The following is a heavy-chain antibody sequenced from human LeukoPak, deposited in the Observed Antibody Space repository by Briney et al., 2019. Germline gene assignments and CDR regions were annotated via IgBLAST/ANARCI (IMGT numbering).Heavy chain of an antibody. D-gene: IGHD2-2*02. J-gene: IGHJ5*02. V-gene: IGHV1-2*02. CDR3: AREARDTYCSSTSCYTNNWFDP. CDR2: INPNSGGT. CDR1: GNTFTGYY. Sequence: ASVKLSCKASGNTFTGYYMHWVRQAPGQGLEWMGWINPNSGGTNYAQKFQGRVTMTRDTSISTAYMELSRVRSDDTAVYYCAREARDTYCSSTSCYTNNWFDPWGQGTLVTVSS.